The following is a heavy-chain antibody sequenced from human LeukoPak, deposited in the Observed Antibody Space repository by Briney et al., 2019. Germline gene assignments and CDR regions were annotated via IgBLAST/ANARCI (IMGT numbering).Heavy chain of an antibody. D-gene: IGHD3-3*01. V-gene: IGHV3-7*01. J-gene: IGHJ6*02. CDR1: GFTFSSYW. CDR3: ARDRRFLAYYGMDV. Sequence: PGGSLRLSCAASGFTFSSYWMSWVRQAPGKGLEWVANIKQGGSEKYYVDSVKGRFTISRDNAKNSLYLQMNSLRAEDTAVYYCARDRRFLAYYGMDVWGQGTTVTVSS. CDR2: IKQGGSEK.